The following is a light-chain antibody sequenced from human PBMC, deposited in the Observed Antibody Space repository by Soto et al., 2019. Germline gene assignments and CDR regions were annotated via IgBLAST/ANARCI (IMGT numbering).Light chain of an antibody. CDR3: QQYGSSPLT. CDR1: QSVSSSY. CDR2: GAS. V-gene: IGKV3-20*01. Sequence: EIVLTQSPGTLSLSPGERATLSCRASQSVSSSYLAWYQQKPGQAPRLLIYGASSRATGIPDRFSGSGSGTEFALTISRLELEDFAVYYCQQYGSSPLTFGGGTKVEIK. J-gene: IGKJ4*01.